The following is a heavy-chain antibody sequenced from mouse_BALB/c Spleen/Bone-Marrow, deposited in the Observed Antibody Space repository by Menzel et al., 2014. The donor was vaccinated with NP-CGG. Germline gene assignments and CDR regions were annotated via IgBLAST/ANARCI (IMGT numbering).Heavy chain of an antibody. CDR1: GYTFTDFV. J-gene: IGHJ1*01. Sequence: QVHVKQSGPELVKPGTSVKMSCKASGYTFTDFVISWVKQKTGQGLEWIGEIYPGNDGSYYNERFKGKATLTADKSSNTAYMQLSSLTSEDSAVYFCAGEGTGTGWYFDVWGAGTTVTVSS. V-gene: IGHV1-77*01. D-gene: IGHD4-1*01. CDR2: IYPGNDGS. CDR3: AGEGTGTGWYFDV.